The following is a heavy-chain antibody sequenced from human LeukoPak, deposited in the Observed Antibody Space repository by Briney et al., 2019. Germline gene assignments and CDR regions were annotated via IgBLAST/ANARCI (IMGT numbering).Heavy chain of an antibody. D-gene: IGHD2-8*02. V-gene: IGHV4-30-2*01. Sequence: SQTLSLTCAVSGGSISSGSYSWSWVRQPPGKGLEWIGYIFYSGRTYYNPSLKSRVTISVDRSKNQFSLKLTSVTAADTAVHYCVRGGTVIVDSLAPWGQGLLVTVSS. J-gene: IGHJ5*02. CDR3: VRGGTVIVDSLAP. CDR2: IFYSGRT. CDR1: GGSISSGSYS.